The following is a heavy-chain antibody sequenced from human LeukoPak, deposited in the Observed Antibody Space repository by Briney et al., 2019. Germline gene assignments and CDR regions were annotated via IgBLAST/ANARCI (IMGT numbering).Heavy chain of an antibody. Sequence: AGGSLRLSCAASGFTFSSYSMNWVRQAPGKGLEWVSYISSSSSTIYYADSVKGRFTISRDNDKNSLYLQMNSLRDEDTAVYYCARDPLYGSGSRAAYYFDYWGQGTLVTVSS. D-gene: IGHD3-10*01. CDR2: ISSSSSTI. V-gene: IGHV3-48*02. J-gene: IGHJ4*02. CDR1: GFTFSSYS. CDR3: ARDPLYGSGSRAAYYFDY.